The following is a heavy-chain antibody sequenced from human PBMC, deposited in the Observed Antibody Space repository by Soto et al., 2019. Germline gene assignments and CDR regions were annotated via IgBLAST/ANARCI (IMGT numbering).Heavy chain of an antibody. CDR2: ISAYNGNT. CDR3: ARVEWELVGWFDP. D-gene: IGHD1-26*01. Sequence: TAVQVSCKGSGYTFTSYGLRWVRQAPGQGLEWMGWISAYNGNTNYAQKLQGRVTMTTDTSTSTAYMELRSLRSDDTAAYYCARVEWELVGWFDPWGQGTLVTVSS. V-gene: IGHV1-18*04. CDR1: GYTFTSYG. J-gene: IGHJ5*02.